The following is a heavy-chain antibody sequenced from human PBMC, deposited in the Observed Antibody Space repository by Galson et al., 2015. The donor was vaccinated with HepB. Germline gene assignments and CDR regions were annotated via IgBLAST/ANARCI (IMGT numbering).Heavy chain of an antibody. D-gene: IGHD2-15*01. CDR2: ISYDGSNK. J-gene: IGHJ4*02. Sequence: SLRLSCAASGFTFSSYAMHWVRQAPGKGLEWVAVISYDGSNKYYADSVKGRFTISRDNSKNTLYLQMNSLRAEDTAVYYCARRVYYCSGGSCYIDYWGQGTLVTVSS. CDR3: ARRVYYCSGGSCYIDY. CDR1: GFTFSSYA. V-gene: IGHV3-30-3*01.